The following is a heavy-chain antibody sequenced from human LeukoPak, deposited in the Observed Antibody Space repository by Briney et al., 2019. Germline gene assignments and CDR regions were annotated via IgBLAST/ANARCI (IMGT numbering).Heavy chain of an antibody. CDR1: GGSISSSSYY. D-gene: IGHD6-13*01. V-gene: IGHV4-39*01. CDR3: ARHPSGYSSSWSFY. J-gene: IGHJ4*02. Sequence: SETLSLTCNVSGGSISSSSYYWGWIRRPPGKGLEWIASIYYSGSTYYNPSLKSRVTLSVDTSKNQFSLKLSSVTAADTAVYYCARHPSGYSSSWSFYWGQGTLVTVSS. CDR2: IYYSGST.